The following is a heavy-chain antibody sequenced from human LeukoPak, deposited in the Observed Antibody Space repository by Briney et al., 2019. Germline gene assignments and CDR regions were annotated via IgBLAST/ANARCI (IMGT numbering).Heavy chain of an antibody. J-gene: IGHJ3*02. D-gene: IGHD2-21*01. CDR2: TSWNSGSI. Sequence: PGRSLRLSCAASGFTFDDYAMHWVRQAPGKGLEWVSGTSWNSGSIGYADSVKGRFTISRDNAKNSLYLQMNSLRAEDTALYYCAKDRRSLFDAFDIWGQGTMVTVSS. CDR1: GFTFDDYA. CDR3: AKDRRSLFDAFDI. V-gene: IGHV3-9*01.